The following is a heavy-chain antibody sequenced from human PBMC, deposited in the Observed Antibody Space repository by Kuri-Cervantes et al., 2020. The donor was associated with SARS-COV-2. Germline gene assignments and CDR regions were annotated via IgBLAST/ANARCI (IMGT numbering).Heavy chain of an antibody. CDR1: GFTFSNHG. Sequence: GGSLRLSCVGSGFTFSNHGMSWVRQAPGKGLEWVSGISGSGGNNGRTYYQDSVKGRFTMSRDDPMNTLYLQMNSLRAEDTAVYYCARGSKVLRFLEWLTWGQGNLVTVSS. D-gene: IGHD3-3*01. CDR2: ISGSGGNNGRT. J-gene: IGHJ4*02. CDR3: ARGSKVLRFLEWLT. V-gene: IGHV3-23*01.